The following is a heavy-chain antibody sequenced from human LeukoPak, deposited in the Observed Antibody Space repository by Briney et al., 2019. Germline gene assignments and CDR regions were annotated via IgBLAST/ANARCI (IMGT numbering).Heavy chain of an antibody. Sequence: GGSLRLSCAASGFTFSDYYMSWIRQAPGKGLEWVSYISSNGNTIYYADSVKGRFTISRDNAKNSLYLQMNSLRAEDTAVYYCARGHEGYYYDSSGPVDYWGQGTLVTVSS. CDR1: GFTFSDYY. CDR2: ISSNGNTI. J-gene: IGHJ4*02. CDR3: ARGHEGYYYDSSGPVDY. D-gene: IGHD3-22*01. V-gene: IGHV3-11*04.